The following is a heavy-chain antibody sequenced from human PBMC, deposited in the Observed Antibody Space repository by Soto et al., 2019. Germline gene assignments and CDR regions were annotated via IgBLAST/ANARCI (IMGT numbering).Heavy chain of an antibody. CDR2: ISSSSSTI. Sequence: SGGSLRLSCAASGFTFSSYSMNWVRQAPGKRLEWVSYISSSSSTIYYADSVKGRFTISRDNAKNTLYLQMNSLRAEDTAVYYCAKEVGSGAPHSPWGQGTLVTVSS. J-gene: IGHJ5*02. V-gene: IGHV3-48*01. CDR3: AKEVGSGAPHSP. CDR1: GFTFSSYS. D-gene: IGHD6-19*01.